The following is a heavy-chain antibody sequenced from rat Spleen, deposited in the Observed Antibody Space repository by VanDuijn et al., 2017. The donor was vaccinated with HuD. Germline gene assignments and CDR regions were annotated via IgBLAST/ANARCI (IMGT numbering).Heavy chain of an antibody. CDR2: ISNTGGSI. CDR3: ARGWAGSSDFDY. V-gene: IGHV5-7*01. Sequence: EVQLVESGGGLVQPGGSLKLSCAASGFTFSDYAMAWVRQAPKKGLEWVASISNTGGSIYYPDSVKGRFTISRDNAKSTLYLQMDSLRSEDTATYYCARGWAGSSDFDYWGQGVMVTVSS. J-gene: IGHJ2*01. D-gene: IGHD5-1*01. CDR1: GFTFSDYA.